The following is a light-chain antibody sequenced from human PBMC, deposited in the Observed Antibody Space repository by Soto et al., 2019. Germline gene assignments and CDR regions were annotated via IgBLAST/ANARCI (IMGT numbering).Light chain of an antibody. Sequence: EIVLTQSPGTLSLSPGERATLSCRASQSVTSSKLAWYQQKPGQAPRLLISGASFRATGIPDRFIGSGSGTDFTLTIIRLEPEDFAVYNCQQYGSSTEWTFGQGTKVEIK. V-gene: IGKV3-20*01. CDR1: QSVTSSK. J-gene: IGKJ1*01. CDR2: GAS. CDR3: QQYGSSTEWT.